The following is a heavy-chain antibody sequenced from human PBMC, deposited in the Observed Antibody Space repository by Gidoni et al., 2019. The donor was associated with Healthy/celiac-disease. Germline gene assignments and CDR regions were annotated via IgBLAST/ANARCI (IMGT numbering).Heavy chain of an antibody. CDR3: ARGVHCSGGSCHPTTPPFVDY. Sequence: QVQLVQSGAEVKKPGSSVKVSCKASGGTFSSYAISWVRQAPGQGLEWMGGIIPIVGTANYAQKFQGRVTITADESTSTAYMELSSLRSEDTAVYYCARGVHCSGGSCHPTTPPFVDYWGQGTLVTVSS. V-gene: IGHV1-69*01. D-gene: IGHD2-15*01. CDR2: IIPIVGTA. CDR1: GGTFSSYA. J-gene: IGHJ4*02.